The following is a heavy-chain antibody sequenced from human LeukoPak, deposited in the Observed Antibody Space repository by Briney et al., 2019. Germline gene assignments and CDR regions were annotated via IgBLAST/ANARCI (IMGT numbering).Heavy chain of an antibody. J-gene: IGHJ4*02. CDR1: GFTFTSSA. Sequence: ASVKVSCKASGFTFTSSAMQWVRQARGQRLEWIGWIVVGSGNTNYAQKFQERVTITRDMSTSTAYMELSSLRSEDTAVYYCAASDTAMGVFDYWGQGTLVTVSS. D-gene: IGHD5-18*01. CDR2: IVVGSGNT. V-gene: IGHV1-58*02. CDR3: AASDTAMGVFDY.